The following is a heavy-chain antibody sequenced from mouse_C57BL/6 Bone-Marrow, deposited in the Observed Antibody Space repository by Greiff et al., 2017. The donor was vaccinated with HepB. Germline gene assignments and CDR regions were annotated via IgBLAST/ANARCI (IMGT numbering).Heavy chain of an antibody. D-gene: IGHD2-2*01. CDR1: GFTFSSYG. J-gene: IGHJ3*01. Sequence: EVKVVESGGDLVKPGGSLKLSCAASGFTFSSYGMSWVRQTPDKRLEWVATISSGGSYTYYPDSVKGRCTISRDNAKNTLYLQMSSLKSEDTAMYYCARQDGYAWFAYWGQGTLVTVSA. CDR3: ARQDGYAWFAY. CDR2: ISSGGSYT. V-gene: IGHV5-6*01.